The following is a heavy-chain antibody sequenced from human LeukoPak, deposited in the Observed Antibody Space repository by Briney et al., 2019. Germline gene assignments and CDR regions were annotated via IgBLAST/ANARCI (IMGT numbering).Heavy chain of an antibody. J-gene: IGHJ4*02. D-gene: IGHD5-24*01. V-gene: IGHV3-7*01. CDR1: GFTFSSHS. CDR3: ARWRGLQSEFDC. CDR2: IGLDGTQK. Sequence: GGSLRLSCAAPGFTFSSHSMGWVRQAPGKGLECVATIGLDGTQKDFVDSVKGRFTLSRDNAKNSLVLEMNRLRVEDTAVYYCARWRGLQSEFDCWGQGTLVTVSS.